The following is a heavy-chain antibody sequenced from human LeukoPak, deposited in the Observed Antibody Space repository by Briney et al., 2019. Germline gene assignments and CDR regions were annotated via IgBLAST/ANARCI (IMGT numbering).Heavy chain of an antibody. D-gene: IGHD4-17*01. J-gene: IGHJ4*02. V-gene: IGHV3-48*03. Sequence: GGSLRLSCAASGFTFSSYEMNWVRQAPGKGLEWVSYISSSGSTIYYADSVKGRFTISRDNSKNTLYLQMNSLRAEDTAVYYCAKDRYGDYVDYFDYWGQGTLVTVSS. CDR1: GFTFSSYE. CDR3: AKDRYGDYVDYFDY. CDR2: ISSSGSTI.